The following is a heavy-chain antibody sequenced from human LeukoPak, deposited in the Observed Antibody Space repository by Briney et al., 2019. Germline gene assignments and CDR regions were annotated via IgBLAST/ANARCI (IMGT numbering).Heavy chain of an antibody. V-gene: IGHV3-33*01. Sequence: GGSLRLSCAASGFTFSSYGMHWVRQAPGRGLEWVAVIWYDGSNKYYADSVKGRFTISRDNSKNTLYLQMNSLRAEDTAVYYCARDVSRWLQGGGYWGQGTLVTVSS. D-gene: IGHD5-24*01. CDR2: IWYDGSNK. J-gene: IGHJ4*02. CDR3: ARDVSRWLQGGGY. CDR1: GFTFSSYG.